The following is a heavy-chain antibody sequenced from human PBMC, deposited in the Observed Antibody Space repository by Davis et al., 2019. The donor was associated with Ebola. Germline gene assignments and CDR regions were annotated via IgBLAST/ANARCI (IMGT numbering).Heavy chain of an antibody. D-gene: IGHD1-26*01. CDR3: ARHPRGSYFDYFDY. J-gene: IGHJ4*02. Sequence: SETLSLTCNVSGDSISSYYWSWIRQPPGKGLEWIGYIYYSGSTNYNPSLKSRVTISVDTSKNQFSLKLSSVTAADTAVYYCARHPRGSYFDYFDYWGQGTLVTVSS. CDR2: IYYSGST. CDR1: GDSISSYY. V-gene: IGHV4-59*08.